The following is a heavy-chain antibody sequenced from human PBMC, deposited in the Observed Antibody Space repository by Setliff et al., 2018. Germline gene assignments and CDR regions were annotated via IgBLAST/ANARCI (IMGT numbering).Heavy chain of an antibody. CDR2: LSPSSGNT. Sequence: ASVKVSCKASGYSFTSNDINWVRQATGQGPEWMGWLSPSSGNTGYAPKFQGRVTITRSTSLSTAYMELSSLRSEDTAIYYCARAHSGSDFHDPFDIWGQVTMVTVSS. CDR3: ARAHSGSDFHDPFDI. CDR1: GYSFTSND. D-gene: IGHD1-26*01. J-gene: IGHJ3*02. V-gene: IGHV1-8*03.